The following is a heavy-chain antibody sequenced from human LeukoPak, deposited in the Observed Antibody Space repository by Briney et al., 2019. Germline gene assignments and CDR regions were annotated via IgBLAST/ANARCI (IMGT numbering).Heavy chain of an antibody. D-gene: IGHD7-27*01. V-gene: IGHV3-30-3*01. CDR1: GFTFSSYA. Sequence: PGRSLRLSCVASGFTFSSYAMHWVRQAPGKGLEWVAVISYDGSNKYYADSVKGRFTISRDNSKNTLYLQMNSLRAEDTAVYYCARAPAPWAYYYYYMDVWGKGTTVTVSS. CDR2: ISYDGSNK. J-gene: IGHJ6*03. CDR3: ARAPAPWAYYYYYMDV.